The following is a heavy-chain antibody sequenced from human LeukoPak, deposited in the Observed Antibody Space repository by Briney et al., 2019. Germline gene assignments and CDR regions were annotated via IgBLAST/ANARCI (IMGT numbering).Heavy chain of an antibody. Sequence: PGGSLRLSCAASGFTFSDYYMSWIRQAPGKGLEWVSRINPDDGSTSYADSVKGRFTISRDSAKNSLYLQMNSLRAEDTAVYYCARMTEYTSSPEFNWFDPWGQGTLVTVSS. CDR3: ARMTEYTSSPEFNWFDP. D-gene: IGHD6-6*01. V-gene: IGHV3-11*06. CDR1: GFTFSDYY. J-gene: IGHJ5*02. CDR2: INPDDGST.